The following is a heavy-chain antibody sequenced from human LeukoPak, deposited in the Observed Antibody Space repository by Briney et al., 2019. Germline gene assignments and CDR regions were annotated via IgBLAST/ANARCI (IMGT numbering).Heavy chain of an antibody. CDR1: GGSISNYY. CDR3: ARVRYCSTNRCYDREFDN. J-gene: IGHJ4*02. V-gene: IGHV4-59*01. Sequence: SETLSLTCTVSGGSISNYYWSWIRQPPGKGLGWIGYIYYSGNTNYNPSLKSRVTISVDTSKNQFSLKLNSVTAADTAVHYCARVRYCSTNRCYDREFDNWGQGTLVTVSS. CDR2: IYYSGNT. D-gene: IGHD2-2*01.